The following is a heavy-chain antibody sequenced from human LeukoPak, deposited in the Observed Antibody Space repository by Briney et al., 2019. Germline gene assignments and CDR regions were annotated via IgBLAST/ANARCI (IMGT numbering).Heavy chain of an antibody. V-gene: IGHV4-59*12. D-gene: IGHD1-7*01. Sequence: KTSETLSLTCTVSGGSISSYYWSWIRQPPGKGLEWIGYIYYSGSTNYNPSLKSRVTISVDTSKNQFSLKLSSVTAADTAVYYCARLTGTTLLRADNWFDPWGREPWSPSPQ. CDR2: IYYSGST. CDR1: GGSISSYY. CDR3: ARLTGTTLLRADNWFDP. J-gene: IGHJ5*02.